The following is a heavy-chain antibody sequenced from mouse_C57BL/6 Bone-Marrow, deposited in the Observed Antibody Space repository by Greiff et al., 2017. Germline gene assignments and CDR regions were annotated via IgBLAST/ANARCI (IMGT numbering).Heavy chain of an antibody. J-gene: IGHJ4*01. CDR1: GYTFTDYE. V-gene: IGHV1-15*01. CDR2: IDPETGGT. Sequence: QVQLQQSGAELVRPGASVTLSCKASGYTFTDYEMHWVKQTPVHGLEWIGAIDPETGGTAYNQKFKGKAILTADKSSSTAYMELRSLTSEDSAVYYCTRKYTPYAMDYWGQGTSVTVSS. CDR3: TRKYTPYAMDY. D-gene: IGHD1-3*01.